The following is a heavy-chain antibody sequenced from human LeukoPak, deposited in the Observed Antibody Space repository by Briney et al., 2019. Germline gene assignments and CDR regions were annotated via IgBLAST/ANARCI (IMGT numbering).Heavy chain of an antibody. CDR1: GFTFSSYG. Sequence: GGSLRLSCAASGFTFSSYGMHWVRQAPGKGLEWVAVISYDGSNKYYADSVKGRFTISRDNSKNTLYLQMNSLRAEDMALYYCAKDISHDDSDAFDIWGQGTMVTVSS. D-gene: IGHD1-1*01. CDR2: ISYDGSNK. V-gene: IGHV3-30*18. J-gene: IGHJ3*02. CDR3: AKDISHDDSDAFDI.